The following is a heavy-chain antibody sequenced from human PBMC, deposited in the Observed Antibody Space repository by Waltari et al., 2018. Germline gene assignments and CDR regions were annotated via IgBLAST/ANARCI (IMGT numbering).Heavy chain of an antibody. Sequence: EVQLLESGGGLVQPGGSLRLSCAASGFTFSSYAMSWVRQAPGKGLEWVSAISGSGGSTYYADSVKGRFTISRDNSKNTLYLQMNSLRAEDTAVYYCAKSPRSYSSGWSTDAFDIWGQGTMVTVSS. CDR3: AKSPRSYSSGWSTDAFDI. J-gene: IGHJ3*02. D-gene: IGHD6-19*01. CDR2: ISGSGGST. CDR1: GFTFSSYA. V-gene: IGHV3-23*01.